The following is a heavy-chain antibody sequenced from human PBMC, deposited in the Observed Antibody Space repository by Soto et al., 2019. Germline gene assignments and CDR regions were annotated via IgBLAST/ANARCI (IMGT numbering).Heavy chain of an antibody. CDR2: ISATGETT. Sequence: QVQLVESGGALVKPGGSLRLSCAASGFNFSDFYISWIRQAPGKGLEWVSFISATGETTYYAESVKGRFTISRDNAQKSLDLQMNSLSAEDTAMYYFLSQLQGSRRKYYFHFWGQGTLITVSS. CDR1: GFNFSDFY. D-gene: IGHD1-26*01. CDR3: LSQLQGSRRKYYFHF. J-gene: IGHJ4*02. V-gene: IGHV3-11*01.